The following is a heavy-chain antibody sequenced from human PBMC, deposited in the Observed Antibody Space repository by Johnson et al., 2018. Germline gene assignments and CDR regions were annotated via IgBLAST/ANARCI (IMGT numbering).Heavy chain of an antibody. CDR1: GFTFSSYG. CDR2: IWYDGSNK. Sequence: QVQLVQSGGGVVQPGRSLRLSCAASGFTFSSYGMHWVRQAPGKGLEWVEVIWYDGSNKYYADSVKGRFTISRDNSKNTLYLQMNSLRAEDTAVYYCARDGDYGDLGSYGMDVWGQGTTVTVSS. CDR3: ARDGDYGDLGSYGMDV. D-gene: IGHD4-17*01. V-gene: IGHV3-33*01. J-gene: IGHJ6*02.